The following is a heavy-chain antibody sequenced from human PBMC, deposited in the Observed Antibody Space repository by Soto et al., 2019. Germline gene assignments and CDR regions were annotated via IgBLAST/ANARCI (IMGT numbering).Heavy chain of an antibody. CDR2: THHSGTT. J-gene: IGHJ4*02. Sequence: QVQLQESGPGLVKPSGTLSLTCAVSGGSISSSNWWSWVRQPPGKGLEWIGETHHSGTTNYNPSLKSRVTISVDKSKHQFSLKLSSVTAADPALYYCAREGSGTSFFDYWGQGTLVTVSS. CDR1: GGSISSSNW. D-gene: IGHD3-10*01. CDR3: AREGSGTSFFDY. V-gene: IGHV4-4*02.